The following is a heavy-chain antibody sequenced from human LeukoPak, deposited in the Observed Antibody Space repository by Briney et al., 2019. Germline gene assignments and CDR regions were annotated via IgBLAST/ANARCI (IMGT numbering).Heavy chain of an antibody. CDR2: IYTSGST. Sequence: SETLSLTCTVSGGSISSGSYYWSWFRQPAGKGLEWIGRIYTSGSTNYNPSLKSRVTISVDTSKNQFSLKLSSVTAADTAVYYCARGVGGIAAAGSRYYYYYYYMDVWGKGTTVTVSS. CDR3: ARGVGGIAAAGSRYYYYYYYMDV. J-gene: IGHJ6*03. D-gene: IGHD6-13*01. CDR1: GGSISSGSYY. V-gene: IGHV4-61*02.